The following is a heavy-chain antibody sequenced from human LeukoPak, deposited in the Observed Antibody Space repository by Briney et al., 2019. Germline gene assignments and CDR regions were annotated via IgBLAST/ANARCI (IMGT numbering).Heavy chain of an antibody. CDR3: FQSGGMDI. CDR2: ISYDGSHK. CDR1: GFTFSNYG. Sequence: PGRSLRLSCAASGFTFSNYGIHWVRQAPGKGLEWMAVISYDGSHKYYADSVKGRFTISRDNAKNTLYLQMNSLRAEDTAVYYCFQSGGMDIWGQGTTVTVSS. J-gene: IGHJ6*02. V-gene: IGHV3-30*03.